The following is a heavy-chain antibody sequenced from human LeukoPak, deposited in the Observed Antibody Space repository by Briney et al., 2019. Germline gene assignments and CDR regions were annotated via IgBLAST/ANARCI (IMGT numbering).Heavy chain of an antibody. CDR1: GYTFTGYY. Sequence: ASVKVPCKASGYTFTGYYMHWVRQAPGQGLEWMGWINPNSGGTNYAQKFQGRVTMTRDTSISTAYMELSRLRSDDTAVYYCARASQPYDFWSGYYIVSPIDYWGQGTLVTVSS. J-gene: IGHJ4*02. D-gene: IGHD3-3*01. CDR2: INPNSGGT. CDR3: ARASQPYDFWSGYYIVSPIDY. V-gene: IGHV1-2*02.